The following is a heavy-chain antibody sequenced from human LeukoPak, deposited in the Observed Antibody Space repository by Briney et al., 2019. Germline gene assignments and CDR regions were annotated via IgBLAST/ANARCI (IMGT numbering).Heavy chain of an antibody. CDR2: IYYSGST. CDR3: AQHSGYSYGLDY. J-gene: IGHJ4*02. Sequence: SETLSLTCTVSGGSISSYYWSWIRQPPGKGLEWIGYIYYSGSTNYNPSLKSRVTISVDTSKNQFSLKLSSVTAADTAVYYCAQHSGYSYGLDYWGQGPLVTLSS. D-gene: IGHD5-18*01. CDR1: GGSISSYY. V-gene: IGHV4-59*01.